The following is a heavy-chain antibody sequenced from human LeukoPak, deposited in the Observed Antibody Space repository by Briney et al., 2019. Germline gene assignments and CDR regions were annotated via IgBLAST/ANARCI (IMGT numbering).Heavy chain of an antibody. Sequence: SETLSLTCTVSGGSISSYYWSWIRQPPGKGLEWIGYIYYSGSTNYNPSLKSRVTISVDTSKNQFSLKLSSVTAADTAVYYCARVDYYGSGVDYWGQGTLVTVSS. CDR2: IYYSGST. V-gene: IGHV4-59*08. J-gene: IGHJ4*02. CDR3: ARVDYYGSGVDY. D-gene: IGHD3-10*01. CDR1: GGSISSYY.